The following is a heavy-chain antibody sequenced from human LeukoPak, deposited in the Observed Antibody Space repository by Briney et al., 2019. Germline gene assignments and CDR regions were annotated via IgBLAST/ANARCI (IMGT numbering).Heavy chain of an antibody. Sequence: ASVKVSCKASGYTFIGYYLHWVRQAPGQGLGWMGWINPNSGGTNYAQRFQVRVTMTRDTSISTAYVELSRLRSDDTAVYYCTRAYTGFEAFDYWGQGTLVTVSS. CDR3: TRAYTGFEAFDY. D-gene: IGHD5-12*01. CDR2: INPNSGGT. CDR1: GYTFIGYY. J-gene: IGHJ4*02. V-gene: IGHV1-2*02.